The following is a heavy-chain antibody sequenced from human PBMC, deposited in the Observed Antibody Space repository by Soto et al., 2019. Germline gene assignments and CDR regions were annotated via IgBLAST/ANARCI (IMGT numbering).Heavy chain of an antibody. D-gene: IGHD1-7*01. CDR3: ARDNWNYGVNWFDP. V-gene: IGHV4-59*01. Sequence: SETRSLTCTVSGGSISSYYWSWIRQPPGKGLEWIGYIYYSGSTNYNPSLKSGVTISVDTSKNQFSLKLSSVTAADTAVYYCARDNWNYGVNWFDPWGQGTLVTVSS. J-gene: IGHJ5*02. CDR2: IYYSGST. CDR1: GGSISSYY.